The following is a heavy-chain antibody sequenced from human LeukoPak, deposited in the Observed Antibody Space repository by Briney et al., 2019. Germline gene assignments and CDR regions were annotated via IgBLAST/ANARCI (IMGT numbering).Heavy chain of an antibody. V-gene: IGHV1-2*02. J-gene: IGHJ5*02. CDR1: GYTFTDYY. CDR3: AIFAVALISQFAP. CDR2: INPNSGGT. D-gene: IGHD6-19*01. Sequence: ASVKVSCKASGYTFTDYYIHWVRQVPGQGREWMGWINPNSGGTNSAQKFQGRVTMTRDTSLSTAYMELRRLRSDDTAVYYCAIFAVALISQFAPWGQGTLVTVSS.